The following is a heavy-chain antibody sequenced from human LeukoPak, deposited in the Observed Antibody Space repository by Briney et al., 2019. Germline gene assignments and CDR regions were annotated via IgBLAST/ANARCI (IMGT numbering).Heavy chain of an antibody. CDR3: ARTANYYYNYMDV. V-gene: IGHV4-39*07. Sequence: SETLSLTCTVSGGSISSSNYYWGWIRQPPGKGLEWIGNIYYSGSTFYNPSLKSRVTISVDTSKNQFSLKLSSVTAADTAVYYCARTANYYYNYMDVWGKGTTVTVSS. J-gene: IGHJ6*03. CDR1: GGSISSSNYY. CDR2: IYYSGST.